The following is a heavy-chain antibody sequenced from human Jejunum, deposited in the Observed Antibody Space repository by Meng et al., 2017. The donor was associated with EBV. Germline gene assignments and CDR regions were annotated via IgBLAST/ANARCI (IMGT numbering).Heavy chain of an antibody. CDR2: INPDGRTI. D-gene: IGHD1-26*01. CDR1: GFTLSDHW. CDR3: TRAGYYRFDY. J-gene: IGHJ4*02. Sequence: EVRLVEPGGGLVQPGGSLRLSCAASGFTLSDHWIHWVRQAPGEGLMWVSRINPDGRTINYGDSVKGRFTISRDNAKNTVYLQMNSLRAEDTAVYYCTRAGYYRFDYWGQGALVTVSS. V-gene: IGHV3-74*01.